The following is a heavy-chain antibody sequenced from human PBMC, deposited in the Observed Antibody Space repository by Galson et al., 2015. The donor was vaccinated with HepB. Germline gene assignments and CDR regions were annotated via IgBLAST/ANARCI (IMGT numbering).Heavy chain of an antibody. CDR3: AKDLDGDSPRPYHLWGWFDP. Sequence: SLRLSCAASGFTFSGSAMHWVRQAPGKGLEWVSVISGSGDRTYYADSVKGRFTISRDNSKNTLYLQMNSLRVDDTAVYYCAKDLDGDSPRPYHLWGWFDPWGQGTLVTVSS. V-gene: IGHV3-23*01. CDR2: ISGSGDRT. J-gene: IGHJ5*02. D-gene: IGHD3-16*01. CDR1: GFTFSGSA.